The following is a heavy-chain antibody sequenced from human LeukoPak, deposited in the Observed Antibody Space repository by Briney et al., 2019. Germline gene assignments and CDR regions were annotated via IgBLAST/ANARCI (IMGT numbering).Heavy chain of an antibody. J-gene: IGHJ4*02. CDR1: GFTVSSNY. Sequence: GSLRLSCAASGFTVSSNYMSWIRQPPGKGLEWIGEINHSGSTNYNPSLKSRVTISVDTSKNQFSLKLSSVTAADTAVYYCAREGVEWCSGGSCYVAFDYWGQGTLVTVSS. D-gene: IGHD2-15*01. CDR3: AREGVEWCSGGSCYVAFDY. CDR2: INHSGST. V-gene: IGHV4-34*01.